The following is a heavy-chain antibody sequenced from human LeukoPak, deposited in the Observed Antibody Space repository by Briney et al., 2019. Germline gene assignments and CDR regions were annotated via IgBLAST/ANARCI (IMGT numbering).Heavy chain of an antibody. CDR3: AAEVVTTHSSAYDH. J-gene: IGHJ5*02. V-gene: IGHV1-2*02. Sequence: ASVKVSCKASGYTFTGYYMHWVRPAPRQGLEGMGWINPNSGGTNYVQKFQGRVTMTRDTSMNTAYLDLTNSTSEDTAVYYCAAEVVTTHSSAYDHWGQGTLVTVSS. CDR2: INPNSGGT. CDR1: GYTFTGYY. D-gene: IGHD2-21*02.